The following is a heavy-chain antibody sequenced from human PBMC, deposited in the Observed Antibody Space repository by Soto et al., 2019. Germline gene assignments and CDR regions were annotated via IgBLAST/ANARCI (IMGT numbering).Heavy chain of an antibody. D-gene: IGHD3-10*01. CDR2: ISYDGSNK. CDR3: ARDLITYYYGSGSYYSLYGMDV. Sequence: HPWGSLRLSCVASGFTFISYAMHCVRHSPCKWLEWVAVISYDGSNKYYADSVKGRFTISRDNSKNTLYLQMNSLRAEDTAVYYCARDLITYYYGSGSYYSLYGMDVWGQGTTVTVSS. CDR1: GFTFISYA. J-gene: IGHJ6*02. V-gene: IGHV3-30-3*01.